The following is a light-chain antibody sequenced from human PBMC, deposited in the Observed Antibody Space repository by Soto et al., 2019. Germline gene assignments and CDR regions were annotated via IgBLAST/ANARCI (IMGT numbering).Light chain of an antibody. CDR3: QSYDSSLSGYVV. CDR2: GNS. V-gene: IGLV1-40*01. CDR1: SSNIGAGYD. Sequence: QSVLTQPPSVSGVPGQRVTISCTGSSSNIGAGYDVHWYQQLPGTAPKLLIYGNSNRPSGVPDRFSGSKSDTSASLAITGLQAEDEADYYCQSYDSSLSGYVVFGGGTKLTVL. J-gene: IGLJ2*01.